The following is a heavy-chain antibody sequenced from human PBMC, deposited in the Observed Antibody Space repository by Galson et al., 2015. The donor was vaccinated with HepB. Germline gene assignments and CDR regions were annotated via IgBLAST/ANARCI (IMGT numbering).Heavy chain of an antibody. Sequence: SLRLACAASGISFSNSGMHCVRQAPGKRVVWVAVISYDGGQKYYAGPVKGRFIISRDNSKNTLYLQMNSLKTEDTAVYYCANERGSSRSPGYWGQGTLVSVSS. D-gene: IGHD3-16*01. CDR3: ANERGSSRSPGY. J-gene: IGHJ4*02. CDR2: ISYDGGQK. V-gene: IGHV3-30*18. CDR1: GISFSNSG.